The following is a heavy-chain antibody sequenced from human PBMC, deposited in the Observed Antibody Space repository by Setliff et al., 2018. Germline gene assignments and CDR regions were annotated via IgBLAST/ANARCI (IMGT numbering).Heavy chain of an antibody. Sequence: WASVKVSCKASGYTLTTYLMNWVRQAPGQGLEWMGYINTRTGEPMYAQGFTGRFVFSLDPSVSTAYLEISSLKAEDTAHYYCATGSLAIAGTGHWGQGTLVTVSS. V-gene: IGHV7-4-1*02. D-gene: IGHD6-13*01. CDR2: INTRTGEP. CDR1: GYTLTTYL. CDR3: ATGSLAIAGTGH. J-gene: IGHJ4*02.